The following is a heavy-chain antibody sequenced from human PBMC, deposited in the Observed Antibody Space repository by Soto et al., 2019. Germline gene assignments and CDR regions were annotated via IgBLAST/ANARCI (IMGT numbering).Heavy chain of an antibody. CDR3: AKSLSGTNYGMDV. Sequence: EVQLLESGGGLVQPGGSLRLSCAASGFTFSSYVMSWVRQSPGKGLQWVSAGSGGSTYYAESVKGRFTISRDNSKNMLYLHMSSLRAEDTDVYYCAKSLSGTNYGMDVWGQGTTVSVSS. V-gene: IGHV3-23*01. CDR2: GSGGST. D-gene: IGHD1-7*01. J-gene: IGHJ6*02. CDR1: GFTFSSYV.